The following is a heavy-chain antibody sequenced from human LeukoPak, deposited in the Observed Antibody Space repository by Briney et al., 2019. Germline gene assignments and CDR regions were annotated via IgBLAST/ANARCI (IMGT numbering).Heavy chain of an antibody. CDR2: VSSSSSTM. D-gene: IGHD2-2*01. Sequence: GGSLRLSCAASGFTFSSYAMHWVRQAPGKGLEWLSSVSSSSSTMYYADSVRGRFTISRDNAKNSLYLQMNSLRAEDTAVYYCARDGSGLGYCSSPNCRGAFDIWGQGTMVTVSS. J-gene: IGHJ3*02. CDR1: GFTFSSYA. V-gene: IGHV3-48*01. CDR3: ARDGSGLGYCSSPNCRGAFDI.